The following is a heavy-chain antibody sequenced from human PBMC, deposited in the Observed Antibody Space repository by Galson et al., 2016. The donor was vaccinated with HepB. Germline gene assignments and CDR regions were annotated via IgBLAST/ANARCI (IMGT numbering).Heavy chain of an antibody. Sequence: SLRLSCAASGFTFRTYWMHRVRQSPGMGLVWVSRISSDGLTTTYADSVKGRFTISRDNGRNTLYRQMNSLRAEDTGVYYCARDQTRRGPTTFDNWGQGTLVTVSS. V-gene: IGHV3-74*03. D-gene: IGHD1-26*01. J-gene: IGHJ4*02. CDR3: ARDQTRRGPTTFDN. CDR2: ISSDGLTT. CDR1: GFTFRTYW.